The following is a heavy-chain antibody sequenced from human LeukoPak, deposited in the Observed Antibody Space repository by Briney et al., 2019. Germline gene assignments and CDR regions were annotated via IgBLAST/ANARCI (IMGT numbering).Heavy chain of an antibody. D-gene: IGHD5-18*01. Sequence: GGSLRLSCVASGFSFSSYGMHWVRQAPGKGLEWVSFIRTGGTTEYAASVKGRFTISRDDSKSIAYLQMNSLETEDTAVYYCTRWVVNSNLDYWGQGTLVTASS. V-gene: IGHV3-49*04. CDR3: TRWVVNSNLDY. CDR2: IRTGGTT. J-gene: IGHJ4*02. CDR1: GFSFSSYG.